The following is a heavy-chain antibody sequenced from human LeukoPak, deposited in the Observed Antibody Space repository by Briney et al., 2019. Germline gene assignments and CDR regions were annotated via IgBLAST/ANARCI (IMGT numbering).Heavy chain of an antibody. CDR1: GDSISNYF. Sequence: SETLSLTCTVSGDSISNYFWSWIRQPAGKGLEWIGRIYTSGSTDYNPSLRSRVTMSVDTSKNQFSLKLWSVTAADTAVYYCARESQSYDGSGFYHDSWGQGTLVTVSS. J-gene: IGHJ4*02. CDR3: ARESQSYDGSGFYHDS. V-gene: IGHV4-4*07. D-gene: IGHD3-22*01. CDR2: IYTSGST.